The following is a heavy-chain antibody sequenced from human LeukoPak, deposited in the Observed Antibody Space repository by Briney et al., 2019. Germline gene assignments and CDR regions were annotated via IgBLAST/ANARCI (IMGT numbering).Heavy chain of an antibody. CDR1: GYTSRTYD. CDR3: VRGGDIGFDY. D-gene: IGHD3-16*01. J-gene: IGHJ4*02. CDR2: IGSAGDT. V-gene: IGHV3-13*01. Sequence: GGSLRLSCAASGYTSRTYDMHWVRKATGKGLEWVSSIGSAGDTYYAGSVKGRFTISRENVKNSLYLQMNSLRDGDTAVYYCVRGGDIGFDYWGQGTLVTVSS.